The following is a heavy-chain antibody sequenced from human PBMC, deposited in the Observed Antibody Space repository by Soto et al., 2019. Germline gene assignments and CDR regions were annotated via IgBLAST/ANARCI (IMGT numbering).Heavy chain of an antibody. J-gene: IGHJ4*02. CDR1: GLSVRTKY. Sequence: GGCMRLSCAACGLSVRTKYMSWVRQDPGKGLEWVSVFETGGSIYYADSVKGCFIISRDYAKNTMYLQMNSLRAEHTAVYSCARAGVTPDFFDYWGQGTLLIVSS. CDR3: ARAGVTPDFFDY. CDR2: FETGGSI. V-gene: IGHV3-53*01. D-gene: IGHD2-21*02.